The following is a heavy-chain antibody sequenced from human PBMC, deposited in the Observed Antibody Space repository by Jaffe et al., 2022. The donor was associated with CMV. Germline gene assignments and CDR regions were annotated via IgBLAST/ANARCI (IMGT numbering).Heavy chain of an antibody. Sequence: EVQLVESGGGLVQPGGSLRLSCAASGFTFSSYWMSWVRQAPGKGLEWVANIKQDGSEKYYVDSVKGRFTISRDNAKNSLYLQMNSLRAEDTAVYYCARAAAAAQWLPSRFYWGQGTLVTVSS. J-gene: IGHJ4*02. CDR2: IKQDGSEK. CDR1: GFTFSSYW. V-gene: IGHV3-7*01. CDR3: ARAAAAAQWLPSRFY. D-gene: IGHD5-12*01.